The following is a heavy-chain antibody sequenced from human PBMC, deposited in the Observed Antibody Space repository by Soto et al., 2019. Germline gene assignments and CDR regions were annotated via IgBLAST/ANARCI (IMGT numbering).Heavy chain of an antibody. CDR3: ARSEATALDS. V-gene: IGHV4-61*01. CDR1: GGSVNSGTYY. J-gene: IGHJ4*02. CDR2: IHYSGST. Sequence: SETLSLTCTVPGGSVNSGTYYWSWIRQPPGKGLEWIGFIHYSGSTNYNPSLKGRVTISVDRSQNHFSLKLSSVTAADTAVYYCARSEATALDSWGQGTPVTVSS.